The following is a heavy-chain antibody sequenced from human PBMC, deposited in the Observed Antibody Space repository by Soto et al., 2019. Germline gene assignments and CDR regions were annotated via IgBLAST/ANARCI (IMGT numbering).Heavy chain of an antibody. CDR2: LISSGESP. D-gene: IGHD6-19*01. J-gene: IGHJ4*02. CDR1: GFTFSTQA. V-gene: IGHV3-23*01. Sequence: EVPLLESGGGLVQPGGSLRLSCSASGFTFSTQAMAWVRQAPGKGPEWVSALISSGESPDYADSVKGRVTISRDNSKNTLYLQMNSLSADDTAVYYCAKDLHGSGWSFDQWGQGTVVTVSS. CDR3: AKDLHGSGWSFDQ.